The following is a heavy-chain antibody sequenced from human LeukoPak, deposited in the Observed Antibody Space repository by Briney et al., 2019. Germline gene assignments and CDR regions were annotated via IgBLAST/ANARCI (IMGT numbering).Heavy chain of an antibody. D-gene: IGHD4-23*01. J-gene: IGHJ4*02. Sequence: ASVKVSCKASGYTFTSYAMHWVRQAPGQRLEWMGWINAGNGNTKYSQKFQGRVTMTTDTSTSTAYMELRSLRSDDTAVYYCARIGGTVVGAAGGFDYWGQGTLVTVSS. CDR1: GYTFTSYA. CDR3: ARIGGTVVGAAGGFDY. V-gene: IGHV1-3*01. CDR2: INAGNGNT.